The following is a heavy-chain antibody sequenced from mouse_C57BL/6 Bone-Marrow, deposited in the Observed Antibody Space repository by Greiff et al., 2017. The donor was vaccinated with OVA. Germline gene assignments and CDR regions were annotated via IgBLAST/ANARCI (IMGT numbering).Heavy chain of an antibody. CDR2: ISGGGGNT. CDR3: ARRYLLPFSDY. CDR1: GFTFSSYT. V-gene: IGHV5-9*01. J-gene: IGHJ4*01. Sequence: EVQLVESGGGLVKPGGSLKLSCAASGFTFSSYTMSWVRQTPEKRLEWVATISGGGGNTYYPDSVKGRFTISRDNAKNTLYLQMSSLRSEDTALYYCARRYLLPFSDYWGQGTSVTVSS. D-gene: IGHD5-1*01.